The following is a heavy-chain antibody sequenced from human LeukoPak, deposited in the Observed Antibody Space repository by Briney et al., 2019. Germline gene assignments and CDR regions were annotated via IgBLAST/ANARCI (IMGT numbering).Heavy chain of an antibody. CDR3: ARARDGYNHFDY. Sequence: ASVKVSCKASGYTFTSYGISWVRQAPGQGLEWMGWISAYNGNTNYAQKFQGRVTITADESTGTAYMELSSLRSEDAAVYYCARARDGYNHFDYWGQGTLVTVSS. J-gene: IGHJ4*02. CDR2: ISAYNGNT. V-gene: IGHV1-18*01. D-gene: IGHD5-24*01. CDR1: GYTFTSYG.